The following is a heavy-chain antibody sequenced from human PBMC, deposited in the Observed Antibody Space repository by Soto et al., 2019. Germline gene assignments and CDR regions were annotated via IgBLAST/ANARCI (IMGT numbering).Heavy chain of an antibody. Sequence: ASVKVSCKASGYTFTSYGISWVRQAPGQGLEWMGWISPYDDSTIYAQKLQGRVTMTTDTSTRTVYLDLRSLKSDDTAVYYCARGGYYDNTWGKLSHYGLDVWGQGTSVTVSS. D-gene: IGHD3-16*01. CDR3: ARGGYYDNTWGKLSHYGLDV. CDR2: ISPYDDST. V-gene: IGHV1-18*01. J-gene: IGHJ6*02. CDR1: GYTFTSYG.